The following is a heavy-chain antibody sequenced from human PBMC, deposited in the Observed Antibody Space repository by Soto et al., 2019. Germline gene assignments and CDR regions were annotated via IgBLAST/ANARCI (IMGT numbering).Heavy chain of an antibody. CDR2: IYYSGST. D-gene: IGHD2-2*01. J-gene: IGHJ6*02. CDR1: GGSISSGDYY. CDR3: ARDRRPYCSSTSCYYYYGMDV. Sequence: SETLSLTCTVSGGSISSGDYYWSWIRQPPGKGLEWIGYIYYSGSTYYNPSLKSRVTISVDTSKNQFSLKLSSVTAADTAVYYCARDRRPYCSSTSCYYYYGMDVWGQGTTVTVSS. V-gene: IGHV4-30-4*01.